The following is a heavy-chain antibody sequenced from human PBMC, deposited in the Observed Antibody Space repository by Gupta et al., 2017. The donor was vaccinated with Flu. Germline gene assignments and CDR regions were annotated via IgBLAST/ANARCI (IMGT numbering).Heavy chain of an antibody. CDR2: IKSKTDGGTT. J-gene: IGHJ4*02. Sequence: STIRNAWLSRLRQAPGNGLEWVGRIKSKTDGGTTDYAAPVKGRFTISRDDSKNTLYLQMNSLKTEDTAVYYCTTAYYYDSSGYYADQYYFDYWGQGTLVTVSS. D-gene: IGHD3-22*01. V-gene: IGHV3-15*01. CDR1: STIRNAW. CDR3: TTAYYYDSSGYYADQYYFDY.